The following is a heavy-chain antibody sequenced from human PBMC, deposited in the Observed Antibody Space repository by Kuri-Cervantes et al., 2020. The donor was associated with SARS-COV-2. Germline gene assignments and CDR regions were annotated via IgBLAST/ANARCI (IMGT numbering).Heavy chain of an antibody. CDR1: GVTFNTET. D-gene: IGHD3-16*01. CDR2: IVPILGLP. CDR3: AREGGGDTVYWLDP. Sequence: SVKVSRKASGVTFNTETFSWVRQAPGQGLEWMGRIVPILGLPNYAQKFQGRVIITADHSTSTVYMELSSLSSEDTAMYYCAREGGGDTVYWLDPWGQGTLVHGAS. V-gene: IGHV1-69*04. J-gene: IGHJ5*02.